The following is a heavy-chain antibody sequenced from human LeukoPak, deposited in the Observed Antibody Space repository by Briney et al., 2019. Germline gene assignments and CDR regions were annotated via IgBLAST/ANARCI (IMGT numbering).Heavy chain of an antibody. V-gene: IGHV4-39*07. CDR2: IYYSGST. Sequence: SETLSLTCTVSGGSISSSSYYWGWIRQPPGKGLEWIGTIYYSGSTNYNPSLKSRVTISVDTSKNQFSLKLSSVTAADTAVYYCARGPYCSSTSCYYYYYYGMDVWGQGTTVTVSS. CDR3: ARGPYCSSTSCYYYYYYGMDV. J-gene: IGHJ6*02. CDR1: GGSISSSSYY. D-gene: IGHD2-2*01.